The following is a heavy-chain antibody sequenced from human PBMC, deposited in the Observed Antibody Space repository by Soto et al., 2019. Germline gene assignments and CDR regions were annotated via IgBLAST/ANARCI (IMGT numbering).Heavy chain of an antibody. J-gene: IGHJ6*02. CDR1: GFIFSSYG. D-gene: IGHD3-3*01. CDR2: ISYDGINK. CDR3: AKDQSGYDHYAMDV. Sequence: QVQLVESGGGVVQPGRSLRLSCAASGFIFSSYGMHWVRQAPGKGLEWVAVISYDGINKNHADSVKGRFTISRDNSKNTLNLQMNSLRAEDTAVYYCAKDQSGYDHYAMDVGGQGTAVTVSS. V-gene: IGHV3-30*18.